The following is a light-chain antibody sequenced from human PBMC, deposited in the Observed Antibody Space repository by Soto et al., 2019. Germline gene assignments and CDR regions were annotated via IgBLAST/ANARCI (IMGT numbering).Light chain of an antibody. CDR1: SSNIGAGYD. V-gene: IGLV1-40*01. CDR2: GNS. Sequence: QSVLTQPPSVSGAPGQRVTISCTGSSSNIGAGYDVHWYQQLPGTAPKLLIYGNSNRPSGVPDRFSGSKSVTSASLAITGLQAEDEADYYCQSYDSSLSGSYVVFGGGTKLTV. CDR3: QSYDSSLSGSYVV. J-gene: IGLJ2*01.